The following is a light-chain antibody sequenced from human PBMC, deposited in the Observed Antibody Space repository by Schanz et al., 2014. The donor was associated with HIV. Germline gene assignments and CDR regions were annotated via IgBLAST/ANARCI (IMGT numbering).Light chain of an antibody. CDR1: SSDVGSYNL. J-gene: IGLJ2*01. CDR3: SSYTSVTTLHVV. Sequence: QSALTQPASVSGSPGQSITISCTGTSSDVGSYNLVSWYQQHPGKAPKLIIYDVSDRPLGVSNRFSGSKSGNTASLTISGLQAEDEAEYYCSSYTSVTTLHVVFGGGTKLTVL. V-gene: IGLV2-14*02. CDR2: DVS.